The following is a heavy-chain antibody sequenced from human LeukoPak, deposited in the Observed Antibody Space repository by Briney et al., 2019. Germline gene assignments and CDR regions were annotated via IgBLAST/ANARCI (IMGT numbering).Heavy chain of an antibody. J-gene: IGHJ4*02. CDR2: IKQAGSEK. V-gene: IGHV3-7*01. D-gene: IGHD3-10*01. CDR1: GFTFSSYW. Sequence: GGSLRLSCAASGFTFSSYWMSWVRQAPGEGLEWVANIKQAGSEKYYVDSVKGRFTISRDNAENSLYLQMNSLRAEDTAVYYCARARGFFDYWGPGTLVTVTS. CDR3: ARARGFFDY.